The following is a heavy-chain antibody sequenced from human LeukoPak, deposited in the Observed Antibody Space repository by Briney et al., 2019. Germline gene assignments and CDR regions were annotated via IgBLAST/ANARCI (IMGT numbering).Heavy chain of an antibody. CDR1: GFTLSSYA. Sequence: GGSLRLSCAASGFTLSSYAMHWVRQAPGKGLEWVAVISYDGSNKYYADSVKGRFTISRDNSKNTLYLQMNSLRAEDTAVYYCASGGSYDFDYWGQGTLVTVSS. CDR2: ISYDGSNK. D-gene: IGHD1-26*01. CDR3: ASGGSYDFDY. V-gene: IGHV3-30-3*01. J-gene: IGHJ4*02.